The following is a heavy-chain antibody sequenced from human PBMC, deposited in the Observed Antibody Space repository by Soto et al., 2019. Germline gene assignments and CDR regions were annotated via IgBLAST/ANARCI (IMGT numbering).Heavy chain of an antibody. CDR2: IIPIFGTA. J-gene: IGHJ6*02. D-gene: IGHD6-6*01. CDR1: GGTFSSYA. Sequence: QVQLVQSGAEVKKPGSSVKVSCKASGGTFSSYAISWVRQAPGQGLEWMGGIIPIFGTANYAQKFQGRDTITADESTSTAYMELSSLRSEDTAVYSCARWDSSSSRDDYYGMDVWGQGTTVTVSS. V-gene: IGHV1-69*01. CDR3: ARWDSSSSRDDYYGMDV.